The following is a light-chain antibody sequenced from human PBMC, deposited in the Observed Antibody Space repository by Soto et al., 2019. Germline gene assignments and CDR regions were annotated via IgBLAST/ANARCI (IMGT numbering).Light chain of an antibody. CDR2: SDN. V-gene: IGLV1-44*01. Sequence: QSVLTQPPSASGTPGQRVTISCSGSSSNVGSNFVNWYQHLPGTAPKLLIHSDNRLPSGVPDRFSGSKSGTSASLAISVLQSEDEADYYCAAWDDSLNGPLFGGGTKLTVL. J-gene: IGLJ2*01. CDR3: AAWDDSLNGPL. CDR1: SSNVGSNF.